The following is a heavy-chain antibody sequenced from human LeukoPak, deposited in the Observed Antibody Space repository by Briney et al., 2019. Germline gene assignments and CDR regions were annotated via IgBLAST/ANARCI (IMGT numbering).Heavy chain of an antibody. V-gene: IGHV1-8*01. CDR2: MNPNSGNT. CDR3: ARDPSNTSGWKTWFDP. CDR1: GYTFTGYD. J-gene: IGHJ5*02. D-gene: IGHD6-19*01. Sequence: GASVKVSCKASGYTFTGYDINWVRQATGQGLEWMGWMNPNSGNTGYAQKFQGRVTMTRNTSISTAYPELRSLTSDDTAVYYCARDPSNTSGWKTWFDPWGQGTLVTVSS.